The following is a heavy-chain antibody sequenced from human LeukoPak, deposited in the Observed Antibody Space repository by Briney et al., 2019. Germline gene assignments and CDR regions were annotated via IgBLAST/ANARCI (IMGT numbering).Heavy chain of an antibody. CDR1: GFTFSSYA. Sequence: GGSLRLSCAASGFTFSSYAMSWVRQAPGKGLEWVSAISGSGGSTYYADSVKGRFTISRDNPKNTLYLQMNSLRAEDTAVYYCAKGTYYYDSSGYYYFDYWGQGTLVIVSS. CDR3: AKGTYYYDSSGYYYFDY. D-gene: IGHD3-22*01. CDR2: ISGSGGST. J-gene: IGHJ4*02. V-gene: IGHV3-23*01.